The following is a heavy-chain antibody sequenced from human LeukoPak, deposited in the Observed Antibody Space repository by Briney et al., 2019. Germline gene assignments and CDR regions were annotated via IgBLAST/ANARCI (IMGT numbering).Heavy chain of an antibody. J-gene: IGHJ3*02. Sequence: SETLSLTCTVSGGXISSGGYYWSWIRQHPGKGLEWIGYIHYSGSTYYNPSLKSRITMSVDTSKNQFSLKLSSVTAADTAVYYCARDNGSGSYYTFDIWGQGTMVTVSS. V-gene: IGHV4-31*03. CDR3: ARDNGSGSYYTFDI. CDR2: IHYSGST. CDR1: GGXISSGGYY. D-gene: IGHD3-10*01.